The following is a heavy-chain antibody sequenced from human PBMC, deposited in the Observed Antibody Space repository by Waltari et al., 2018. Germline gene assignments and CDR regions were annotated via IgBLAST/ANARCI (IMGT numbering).Heavy chain of an antibody. CDR3: ATKGVRGYSYGYWDWFDP. D-gene: IGHD5-18*01. CDR1: GYTFTDYY. J-gene: IGHJ5*02. V-gene: IGHV1-69-2*01. Sequence: EVQLVQSGAEVKKPGATVKISCKASGYTFTDYYMPWVQQAPGKGLEWMGRGGPEDGETIYAGKFPGRVAITADTSTDRAYMELSSLRSEDTAVYYCATKGVRGYSYGYWDWFDPWGQGTLVTVSS. CDR2: GGPEDGET.